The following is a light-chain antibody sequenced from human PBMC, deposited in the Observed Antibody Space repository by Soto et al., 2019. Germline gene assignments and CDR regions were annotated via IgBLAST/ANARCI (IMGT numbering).Light chain of an antibody. CDR1: QSISSY. V-gene: IGKV1-39*01. CDR2: AAS. CDR3: QQSYSMPFN. J-gene: IGKJ3*01. Sequence: DIQMTQSPSSLSASVGDRVSITGRASQSISSYLNWYQQKPGKAPNLLIYAASSLESGVPSRFSGRGSGTDLTLTISSLQPEDFATYYCQQSYSMPFNFCTGTKVDI.